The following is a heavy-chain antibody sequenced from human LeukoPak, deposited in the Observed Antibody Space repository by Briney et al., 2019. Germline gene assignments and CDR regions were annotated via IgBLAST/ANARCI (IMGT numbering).Heavy chain of an antibody. D-gene: IGHD5-18*01. CDR3: AIGRPHPPYSYGLPTSLVDY. V-gene: IGHV4-34*01. CDR1: GGSFSGYY. CDR2: INHSGST. J-gene: IGHJ4*02. Sequence: PSETLSLTCAVYGGSFSGYYWSWIRQPPGKGLEWIGEINHSGSTNYNPSLKSRVTISVDTSKNQFSLKLSSVTAADTAVYYCAIGRPHPPYSYGLPTSLVDYWGQGTLVTVSS.